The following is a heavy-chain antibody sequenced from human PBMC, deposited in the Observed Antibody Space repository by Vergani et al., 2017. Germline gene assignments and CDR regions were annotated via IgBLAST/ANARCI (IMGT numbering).Heavy chain of an antibody. Sequence: QVQLQESGPGLVKPSQTLSLTCTVSGGSISSGGYYWSWIRQHPGKGLEWIGYIYYSGSTYYNPSLKSRVTISVDTSKNQFSLKLSSVTAADTAVYYCAGTHYDSSGYYDYYFDYWSQGTLVTVSS. CDR1: GGSISSGGYY. D-gene: IGHD3-22*01. CDR2: IYYSGST. CDR3: AGTHYDSSGYYDYYFDY. J-gene: IGHJ4*02. V-gene: IGHV4-31*03.